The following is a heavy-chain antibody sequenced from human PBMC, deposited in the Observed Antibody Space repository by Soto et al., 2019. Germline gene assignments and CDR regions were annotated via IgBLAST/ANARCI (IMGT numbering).Heavy chain of an antibody. CDR1: GFTFSSYS. CDR2: ISNTSSNI. V-gene: IGHV3-48*01. CDR3: AKTYRSGTLVPIDY. D-gene: IGHD3-10*01. J-gene: IGHJ4*02. Sequence: LRLSCAASGFTFSSYSMNWVRQAPGKGLEWVSYISNTSSNIYYADSVKGRFTISRDNSKNTLSLQMDSLSAEDTAVYYCAKTYRSGTLVPIDYWGQGTLVTV.